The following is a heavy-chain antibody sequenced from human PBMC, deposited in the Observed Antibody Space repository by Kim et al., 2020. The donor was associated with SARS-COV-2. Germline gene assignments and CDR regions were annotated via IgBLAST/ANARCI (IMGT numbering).Heavy chain of an antibody. V-gene: IGHV1-8*02. Sequence: ASVKVSCKASGYFFSTYDINWVRQASGQGLEWLGWVTPSSGNTGYAQKFQGRVTVTRDNSIRTAYLELSNLRSEDTPVYYCARTTSGWPNWFDSWGQGTLVTVSS. J-gene: IGHJ5*01. D-gene: IGHD6-19*01. CDR1: GYFFSTYD. CDR2: VTPSSGNT. CDR3: ARTTSGWPNWFDS.